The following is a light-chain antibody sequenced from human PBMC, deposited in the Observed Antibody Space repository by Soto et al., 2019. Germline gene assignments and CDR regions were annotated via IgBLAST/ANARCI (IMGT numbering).Light chain of an antibody. CDR1: QSVSSD. CDR2: DAS. Sequence: EIVLTQSPATLSLSPGERATLSCRASQSVSSDLAWYQQKPGQAPRLLIYDASNRATGIPARFSGSGSGTDFTLSSSSLEPEDFAVYYCQQRSNWPPLTFGGGTKVEIK. J-gene: IGKJ4*01. CDR3: QQRSNWPPLT. V-gene: IGKV3-11*01.